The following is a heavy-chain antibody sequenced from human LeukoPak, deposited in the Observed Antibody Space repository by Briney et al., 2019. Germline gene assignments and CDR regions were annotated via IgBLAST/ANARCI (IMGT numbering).Heavy chain of an antibody. J-gene: IGHJ4*02. CDR3: ARGDGYSYGYQFDF. CDR2: IYTSGST. Sequence: PSETLSLTCTVSGGSISSYYWSWMRQPAGKGLEWIGRIYTSGSTNYHPSLKSRDTMSVDSSRNHFSLQQSSVTAADTGVYYCARGDGYSYGYQFDFWGQGTLVTVSS. V-gene: IGHV4-4*07. D-gene: IGHD5-18*01. CDR1: GGSISSYY.